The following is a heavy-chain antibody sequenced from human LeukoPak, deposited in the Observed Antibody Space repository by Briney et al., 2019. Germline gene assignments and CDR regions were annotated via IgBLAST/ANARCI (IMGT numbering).Heavy chain of an antibody. CDR3: ARRYCSSTSCVNWFDS. Sequence: GGSLRLSCAASGFTFSSYWMHWVRHAPGKGLMWVSRINGDGSSTSYADSVKGRFTISRDNAKNTLYLQMNSLGADDTAVYFCARRYCSSTSCVNWFDSWGQGSLVTVSS. D-gene: IGHD2-2*01. CDR2: INGDGSST. CDR1: GFTFSSYW. V-gene: IGHV3-74*01. J-gene: IGHJ5*01.